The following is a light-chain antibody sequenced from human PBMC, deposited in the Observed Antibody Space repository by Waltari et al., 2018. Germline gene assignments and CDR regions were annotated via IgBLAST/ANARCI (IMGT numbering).Light chain of an antibody. V-gene: IGLV1-44*01. CDR1: SSNIGSNT. Sequence: QSVLTQPPSASGTPGQRVTISCSGSSSNIGSNTVNWYQQLPGTAPKLPIYSNNRRPSGVPNPFSGSKSGTSASLAISGLQSEDEADYYCAAWDDSLNGPVFGGGTKLTVL. J-gene: IGLJ2*01. CDR3: AAWDDSLNGPV. CDR2: SNN.